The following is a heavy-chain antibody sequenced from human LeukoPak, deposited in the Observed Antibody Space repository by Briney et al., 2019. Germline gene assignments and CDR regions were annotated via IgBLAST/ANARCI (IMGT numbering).Heavy chain of an antibody. CDR1: GYRFTSYW. CDR2: IYPGDSDT. Sequence: GESLKIFCKGSGYRFTSYWIGWVRQMPGKGLEWMGIIYPGDSDTRYSPSFQGQVTISADKSISTAYLQWSSLKASDTAMYYCARHGQQLRKHNWFDPWGQGTLVTVSS. J-gene: IGHJ5*02. D-gene: IGHD6-13*01. CDR3: ARHGQQLRKHNWFDP. V-gene: IGHV5-51*01.